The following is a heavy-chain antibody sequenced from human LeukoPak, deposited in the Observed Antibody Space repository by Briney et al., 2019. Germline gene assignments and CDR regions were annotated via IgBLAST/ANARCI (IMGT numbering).Heavy chain of an antibody. CDR1: GFTFSSYG. D-gene: IGHD2-21*01. V-gene: IGHV3-30*02. CDR3: ARDSPTEYCGGDCYSY. CDR2: IRYDGSNK. Sequence: GGSLRLSCAASGFTFSSYGMHWVRQAPGKGLEWVAFIRYDGSNKYYADSVKGRFTISRDNSKNTLYLQMNSLRAEDTAVYYCARDSPTEYCGGDCYSYWGQGTLVTVSS. J-gene: IGHJ4*02.